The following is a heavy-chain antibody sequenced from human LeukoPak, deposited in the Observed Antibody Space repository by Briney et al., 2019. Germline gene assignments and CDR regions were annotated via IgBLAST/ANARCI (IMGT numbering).Heavy chain of an antibody. Sequence: ASVKVSCKASGYTFTGYYMHWVRQAPGQGLEWMGWINPNSGGTNYAQKFQGRVTMTRDTSISTAYMELSRLRSDDTAVYYCGRKTYSSSPDDWFDPWGQGTLVTVSS. V-gene: IGHV1-2*02. CDR1: GYTFTGYY. J-gene: IGHJ5*02. D-gene: IGHD6-6*01. CDR3: GRKTYSSSPDDWFDP. CDR2: INPNSGGT.